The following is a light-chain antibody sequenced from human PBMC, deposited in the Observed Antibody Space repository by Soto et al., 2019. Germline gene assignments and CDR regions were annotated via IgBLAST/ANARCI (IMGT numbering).Light chain of an antibody. Sequence: EIVLTQSPGTLSLSPGERATLSCRASQSVSNNYLAWYQQKPGQAPRLLIYGASNRATGIPDRFSGSGSGTDFNITISRLETEDCEVYYCQQYGSSGTFGQGTKGAIK. CDR1: QSVSNNY. J-gene: IGKJ1*01. CDR2: GAS. V-gene: IGKV3-20*01. CDR3: QQYGSSGT.